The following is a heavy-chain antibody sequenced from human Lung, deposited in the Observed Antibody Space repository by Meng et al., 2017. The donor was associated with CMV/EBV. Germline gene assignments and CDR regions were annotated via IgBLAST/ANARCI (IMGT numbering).Heavy chain of an antibody. V-gene: IGHV3-7*01. CDR2: IKHDGNQA. CDR1: GFTFSDHW. Sequence: GESXKISCADSGFTFSDHWMGWVRQAPGKGLEWVANIKHDGNQAYYVDSLKGIFTISRDNTRRALYLHRNSLRVEDTAVYYCARILGCESTRCYEGPFDFWGQGXMVTVSS. CDR3: ARILGCESTRCYEGPFDF. D-gene: IGHD2-2*01. J-gene: IGHJ3*01.